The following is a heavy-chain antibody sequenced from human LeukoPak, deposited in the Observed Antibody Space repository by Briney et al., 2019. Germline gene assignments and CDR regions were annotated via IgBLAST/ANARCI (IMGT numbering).Heavy chain of an antibody. CDR1: GGSISSYY. D-gene: IGHD3-10*01. CDR3: ARAVGYYYGSGSNDNYYYMDV. CDR2: IYYSGST. V-gene: IGHV4-59*01. Sequence: SETLSLTCTVSGGSISSYYWSWIRQPPGKGLEWIGYIYYSGSTNYNPSLKSRVTISVDTSKNQFSLKLSSVTAADTAVYYCARAVGYYYGSGSNDNYYYMDVCGKGTTVTVSS. J-gene: IGHJ6*03.